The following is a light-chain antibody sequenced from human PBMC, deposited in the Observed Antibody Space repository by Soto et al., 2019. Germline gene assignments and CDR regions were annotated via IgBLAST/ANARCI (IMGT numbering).Light chain of an antibody. CDR2: DAS. V-gene: IGKV1-5*01. J-gene: IGKJ1*01. Sequence: DIQMTQSPSTLSASVGDRVTITCRASQSISSWLAWYQQKPGKAPKLLIYDASSLESGVPSRFSGSGSGTEFTLTISSLQPDDFATYYCQQYNSYSSVAFGPGTKVEIK. CDR3: QQYNSYSSVA. CDR1: QSISSW.